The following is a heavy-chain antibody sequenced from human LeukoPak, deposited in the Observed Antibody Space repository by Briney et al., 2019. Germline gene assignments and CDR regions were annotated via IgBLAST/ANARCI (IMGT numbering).Heavy chain of an antibody. CDR1: GFTFSSYW. V-gene: IGHV3-7*02. J-gene: IGHJ4*02. CDR3: ARGPYSSNWYVDY. CDR2: IQQDGSEQ. D-gene: IGHD6-13*01. Sequence: GGSLRLSCTASGFTFSSYWMSWVRQAPGKGLEWVANIQQDGSEQYYVDSVKGRFTISRDSAKNSLYLQMNSLRAEDTAVYYCARGPYSSNWYVDYWGQGTLVTVAS.